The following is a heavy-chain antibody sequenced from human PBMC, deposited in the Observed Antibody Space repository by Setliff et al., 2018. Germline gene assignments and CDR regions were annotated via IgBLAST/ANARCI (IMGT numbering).Heavy chain of an antibody. CDR1: GGSISSYY. J-gene: IGHJ4*02. D-gene: IGHD5-12*01. Sequence: PSETLSLTCTVSGGSISSYYWGWIRQPPGKGLEWIGYIYYSGSTNYNPSLKSRVTISVDTSKNQFSLKLSSVTAADTAVYYCAGAPGRRSGYDPYYFDYWGQGTLVTVSS. CDR2: IYYSGST. CDR3: AGAPGRRSGYDPYYFDY. V-gene: IGHV4-59*01.